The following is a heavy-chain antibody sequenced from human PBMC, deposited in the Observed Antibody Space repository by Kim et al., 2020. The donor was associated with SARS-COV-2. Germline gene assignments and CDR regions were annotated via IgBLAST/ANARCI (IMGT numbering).Heavy chain of an antibody. CDR2: T. V-gene: IGHV3-48*03. J-gene: IGHJ5*01. CDR3: ASASLSNSFDS. Sequence: TYYADSVQCRLTISRDSAKNSLFLQMSGLRREDTAIYYCASASLSNSFDSWGQGTLVTVSP.